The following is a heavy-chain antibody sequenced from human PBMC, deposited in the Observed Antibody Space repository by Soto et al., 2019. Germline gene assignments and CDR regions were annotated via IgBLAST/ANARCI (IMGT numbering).Heavy chain of an antibody. CDR3: ARDLVLHHYYDSSGYYAY. D-gene: IGHD3-22*01. CDR2: INPSGGST. V-gene: IGHV1-46*01. J-gene: IGHJ4*02. Sequence: QVQLVQSGAEVKKPGASVKVSCKASGYTFTSYYMHWVRQAPGQGLEWMGIINPSGGSTSYAQKFQGRVTMTRDTATSTVYMELSSRRSDDTAVYYWARDLVLHHYYDSSGYYAYWCQGTLVTVAS. CDR1: GYTFTSYY.